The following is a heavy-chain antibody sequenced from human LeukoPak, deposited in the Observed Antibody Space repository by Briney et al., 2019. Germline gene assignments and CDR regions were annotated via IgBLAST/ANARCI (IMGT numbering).Heavy chain of an antibody. CDR3: AKDPYYYDGRFDY. D-gene: IGHD3-22*01. J-gene: IGHJ4*02. Sequence: PGGSLRLSCAASGFTFSSYWMSWVRQAPGKGLEWVANIKQDGSEKYYVDSVKGRFTISRDNAKNSLYLQMNSLRAEDTAVYYCAKDPYYYDGRFDYWGQGTLVTVSS. CDR2: IKQDGSEK. CDR1: GFTFSSYW. V-gene: IGHV3-7*01.